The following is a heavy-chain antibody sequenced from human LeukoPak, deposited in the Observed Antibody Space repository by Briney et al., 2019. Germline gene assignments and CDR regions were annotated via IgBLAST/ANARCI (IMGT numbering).Heavy chain of an antibody. CDR1: GYTFTSYY. CDR2: ISAYNGNT. D-gene: IGHD3-3*01. V-gene: IGHV1-18*04. CDR3: ARTGTYYDFWSGYYLAHDAFDI. J-gene: IGHJ3*02. Sequence: ASVKVSCKASGYTFTSYYMHWVRQAPGQGLEWMGWISAYNGNTNYAQKLQGRVTMTTDTSTSTAYMELRSLRSDDTAVYYCARTGTYYDFWSGYYLAHDAFDIWGQGTMVTASS.